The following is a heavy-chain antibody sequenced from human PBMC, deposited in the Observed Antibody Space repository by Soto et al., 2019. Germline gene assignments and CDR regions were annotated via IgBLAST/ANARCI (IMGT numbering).Heavy chain of an antibody. D-gene: IGHD7-27*01. CDR1: GFTFSSYA. Sequence: GGSLRLSCAASGFTFSSYAMSWVRQAPGKGLEWVSAISGSGGSTYYADFVKGRFTISRDNSKNTLYLQMNSLRAEDTAVYYCAKVSGAATLGYFDYWGQGTLVTVSS. V-gene: IGHV3-23*01. CDR3: AKVSGAATLGYFDY. CDR2: ISGSGGST. J-gene: IGHJ4*02.